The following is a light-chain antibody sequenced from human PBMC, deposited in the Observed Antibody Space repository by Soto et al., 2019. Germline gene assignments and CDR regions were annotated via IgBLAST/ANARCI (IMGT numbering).Light chain of an antibody. CDR3: QQRYNWPLT. Sequence: EIVMTQSPATLSVSPGERATLSCRASQSVRTNLAWYQQKPGQAPRLLIYDASNRATGIPARFSGSGSGTDFALTISSLEPEDFAVYFCQQRYNWPLTFGQGTRLEIK. CDR2: DAS. CDR1: QSVRTN. J-gene: IGKJ5*01. V-gene: IGKV3-11*01.